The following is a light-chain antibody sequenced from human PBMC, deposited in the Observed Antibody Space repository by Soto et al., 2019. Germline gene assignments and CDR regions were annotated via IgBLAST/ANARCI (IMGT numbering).Light chain of an antibody. CDR3: QQYYSYPFP. Sequence: AIRMTQSPSSFSASTGDRVTITCRASQGISSYLAWYQQKPWKAPKLLIYAASTVQSGVPSRFSGSGSGTDFTLTISCLQSEDFATYYCQQYYSYPFPFGPGTKVDI. CDR1: QGISSY. CDR2: AAS. V-gene: IGKV1-8*01. J-gene: IGKJ3*01.